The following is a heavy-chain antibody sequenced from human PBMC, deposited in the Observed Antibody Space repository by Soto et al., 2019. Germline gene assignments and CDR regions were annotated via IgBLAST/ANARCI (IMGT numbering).Heavy chain of an antibody. J-gene: IGHJ4*02. CDR1: WGSISNGGYY. Sequence: SETQSVPSAVAWGSISNGGYYWIWIRQSPGKNLEWIGYVYNSGTTNYNPSFESRVTISADTSKNQFSLQLRSVTAADTAVYYCANYKRSGFDVFDYWGQGAQVTVSS. CDR3: ANYKRSGFDVFDY. D-gene: IGHD5-12*01. CDR2: VYNSGTT. V-gene: IGHV4-61*08.